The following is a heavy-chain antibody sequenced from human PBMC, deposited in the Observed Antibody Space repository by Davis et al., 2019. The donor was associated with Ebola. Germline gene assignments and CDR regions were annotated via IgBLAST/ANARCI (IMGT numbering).Heavy chain of an antibody. J-gene: IGHJ3*02. V-gene: IGHV1-18*01. D-gene: IGHD2-2*01. CDR1: GYTFTSYG. CDR3: ARDSRRLAEDAFDI. Sequence: ASVKVSCKASGYTFTSYGISWVRQAPGQGLEWMGWISAYNGNTNYAQKLQGRVTMTTDTSTSTAYMELRSLRSDDTAVYYCARDSRRLAEDAFDIWGQGTMVTVSS. CDR2: ISAYNGNT.